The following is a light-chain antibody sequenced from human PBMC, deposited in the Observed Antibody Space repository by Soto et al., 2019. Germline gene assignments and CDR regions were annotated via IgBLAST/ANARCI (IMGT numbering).Light chain of an antibody. CDR2: DAS. CDR1: QSVSGC. J-gene: IGKJ1*01. V-gene: IGKV3-11*01. Sequence: EIVLTQSPATLSLSPGERATLSCRASQSVSGCLAWYQQKPGQAPRLLIFDASNRATGIPARFSGSGSGTEFTLTISSLQSEDFAVYYCQQYNNWPPLTFGQGTKVDI. CDR3: QQYNNWPPLT.